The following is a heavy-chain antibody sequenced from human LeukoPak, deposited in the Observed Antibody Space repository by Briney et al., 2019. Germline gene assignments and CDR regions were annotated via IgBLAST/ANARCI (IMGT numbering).Heavy chain of an antibody. CDR2: IYYSGST. CDR1: GGSISSYY. CDR3: ARGARPLHYYDSSGYYWGTERHYYFDY. D-gene: IGHD3-22*01. J-gene: IGHJ4*02. V-gene: IGHV4-59*12. Sequence: SETLSLTCTVSGGSISSYYWSWLRQPPGKGLEWIGYIYYSGSTNYNPSLKSRVTISVDTSKNQFSLKLSSVTAADTAVYYCARGARPLHYYDSSGYYWGTERHYYFDYWGQGTLVTVSS.